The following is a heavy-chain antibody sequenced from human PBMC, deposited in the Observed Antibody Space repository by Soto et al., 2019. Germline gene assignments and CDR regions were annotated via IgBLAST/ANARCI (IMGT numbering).Heavy chain of an antibody. CDR3: ARDFGRGQYYYYYYGMDV. J-gene: IGHJ6*02. D-gene: IGHD3-10*01. V-gene: IGHV3-48*02. CDR2: ISSSSSTI. CDR1: GFTFSSYS. Sequence: LRLSCAASGFTFSSYSMNWVRQAPGKGLEWVSYISSSSSTIYYADSVKGRFTISRDNAKNSLYLQMNSLRDEDTAVYYCARDFGRGQYYYYYYGMDVWGRGTTVTVSS.